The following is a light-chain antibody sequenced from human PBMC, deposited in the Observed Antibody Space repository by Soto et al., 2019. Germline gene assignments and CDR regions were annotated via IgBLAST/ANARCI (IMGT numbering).Light chain of an antibody. CDR3: QLYEASSGT. V-gene: IGKV1-5*01. Sequence: DSQRLMCPSNRSASLGDTFNVTCRASQSVSGWLAWYQQKPGEAPKLLIYDASALPRGVPSRFSGSGSGTKFTLTIARLHPDDFVTYYCQLYEASSGTFDPGTKVDIK. J-gene: IGKJ1*01. CDR2: DAS. CDR1: QSVSGW.